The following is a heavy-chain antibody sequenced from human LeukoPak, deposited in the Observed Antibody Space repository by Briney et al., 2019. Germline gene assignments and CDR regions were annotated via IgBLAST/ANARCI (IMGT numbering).Heavy chain of an antibody. CDR2: FYHSGST. CDR1: GYSISSYY. V-gene: IGHV4-59*01. CDR3: ARGDGYNFFDY. D-gene: IGHD5-24*01. Sequence: SETLSLTCTVSGYSISSYYWSWIRQPPGKGLEWIGSFYHSGSTNYNPSLKSRVTISVDASKNQFSLKLSSVTAADTAVYYCARGDGYNFFDYWGQGTLVTVSS. J-gene: IGHJ4*02.